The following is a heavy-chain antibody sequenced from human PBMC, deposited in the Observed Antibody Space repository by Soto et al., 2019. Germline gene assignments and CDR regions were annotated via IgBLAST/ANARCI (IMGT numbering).Heavy chain of an antibody. Sequence: TLSLTCTVSGGSISSGDYYWSWIRQPPGKGLEWIGYIYYSGSTYYNPSLKSRVTISVDTSKNQFSLKLSSVTAADTAVYYCARGDGYNYPLDYWGQGTLVTVSS. D-gene: IGHD5-12*01. V-gene: IGHV4-30-4*01. CDR3: ARGDGYNYPLDY. CDR1: GGSISSGDYY. CDR2: IYYSGST. J-gene: IGHJ4*02.